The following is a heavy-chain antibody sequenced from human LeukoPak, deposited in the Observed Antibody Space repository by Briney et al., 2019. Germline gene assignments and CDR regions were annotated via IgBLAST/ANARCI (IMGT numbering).Heavy chain of an antibody. CDR1: GGSISSRSYY. J-gene: IGHJ5*02. CDR3: ARHLNYGSGSYTHFDP. CDR2: IYDSGSI. D-gene: IGHD3-10*01. Sequence: SETLSLTCTVSGGSISSRSYYWGWIRQPPGKGLEWIGTIYDSGSIYCNPSLKSRVTVSVDTSKNQFSLKLRSVTAADTAVYYCARHLNYGSGSYTHFDPWGQGTLVTVSS. V-gene: IGHV4-39*01.